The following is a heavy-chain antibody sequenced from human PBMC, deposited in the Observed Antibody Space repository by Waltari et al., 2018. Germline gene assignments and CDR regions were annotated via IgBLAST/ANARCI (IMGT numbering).Heavy chain of an antibody. D-gene: IGHD3-22*01. Sequence: QVTLRESGPALVKPTQTLTLTCTFSGFSLSTSGMCVSWIRQPPGKALEWLALIDWDDDKYYSTSLKTRLTISKDTSKNQVVLTMTNMDPVDTATYYCALIYYDSSGYSLFDYWGQGTLVTVSS. J-gene: IGHJ4*02. CDR2: IDWDDDK. V-gene: IGHV2-70*01. CDR1: GFSLSTSGMC. CDR3: ALIYYDSSGYSLFDY.